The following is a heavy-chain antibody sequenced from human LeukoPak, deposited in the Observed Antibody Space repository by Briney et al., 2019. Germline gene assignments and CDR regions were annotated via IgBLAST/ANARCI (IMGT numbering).Heavy chain of an antibody. Sequence: SVRVSCKASGGTFNSYAISWVRQAPGQGLEWMGGIMPLFGTANYAQEFQGRVTFTTDESASTAYMEVSSLRSEDTAVYYCASGSLGDGYGVGDYYQYMDVWGKGTTVTVSS. CDR2: IMPLFGTA. V-gene: IGHV1-69*05. CDR1: GGTFNSYA. D-gene: IGHD5-24*01. CDR3: ASGSLGDGYGVGDYYQYMDV. J-gene: IGHJ6*03.